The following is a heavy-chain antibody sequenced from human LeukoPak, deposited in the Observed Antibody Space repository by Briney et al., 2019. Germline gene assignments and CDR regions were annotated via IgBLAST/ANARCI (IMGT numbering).Heavy chain of an antibody. Sequence: ETLSLTCSVSGDSISSGNWWSWVRQAPGKGLEWVANIKQDGSEKYYVDSVKGRFTISRDNAKNSLYLQMNSLRAEDTAVYYCARVYYGSGRYYYYYMDVWGKGTTVTISS. J-gene: IGHJ6*03. D-gene: IGHD3-10*01. CDR1: GDSISSGNW. V-gene: IGHV3-7*01. CDR2: IKQDGSEK. CDR3: ARVYYGSGRYYYYYMDV.